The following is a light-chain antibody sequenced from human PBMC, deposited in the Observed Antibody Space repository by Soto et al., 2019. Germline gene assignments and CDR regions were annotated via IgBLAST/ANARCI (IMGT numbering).Light chain of an antibody. J-gene: IGLJ3*02. CDR1: SSDVGGYNF. CDR2: DVT. Sequence: QSALTQPPSASGSPGQSVTISCTGASSDVGGYNFVSWYQHHPGKAPRLMIYDVTQRPSGVPDRFSGSKSGNTASLTVSGVLVDDEADYYCYSYAGSSITGVFGGGTKLTVL. V-gene: IGLV2-8*01. CDR3: YSYAGSSITGV.